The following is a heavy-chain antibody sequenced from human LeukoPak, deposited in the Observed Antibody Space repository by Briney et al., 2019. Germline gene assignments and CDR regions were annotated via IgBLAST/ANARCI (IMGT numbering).Heavy chain of an antibody. D-gene: IGHD3-3*01. CDR1: GFTFSSYW. CDR2: IKQDGSEK. J-gene: IGHJ4*02. CDR3: ARDFNELRFLEWLPYYFDY. V-gene: IGHV3-7*01. Sequence: GGSLRLSCAASGFTFSSYWMSWVRQAPGKGLEWVANIKQDGSEKYYVDSVKGRFTISRDNAKNSLYLQMNSLRAEDTAVYYCARDFNELRFLEWLPYYFDYWGQGTLVTVSS.